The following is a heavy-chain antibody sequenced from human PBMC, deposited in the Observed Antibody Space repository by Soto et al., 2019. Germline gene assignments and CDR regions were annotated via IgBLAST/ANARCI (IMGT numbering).Heavy chain of an antibody. J-gene: IGHJ3*02. Sequence: QEQLMESGGGVVQPGRSLRLSCVASGFSFSSQAMHWVRLAPGKGLEWVAAISNDGNRKLYADSVKDRFTISRDNTRIPLDLQMNTLRTEDTGVYFCARDIYSYGSVGTPDIWGQGTMVTVSS. CDR2: ISNDGNRK. CDR1: GFSFSSQA. V-gene: IGHV3-30-3*01. D-gene: IGHD5-18*01. CDR3: ARDIYSYGSVGTPDI.